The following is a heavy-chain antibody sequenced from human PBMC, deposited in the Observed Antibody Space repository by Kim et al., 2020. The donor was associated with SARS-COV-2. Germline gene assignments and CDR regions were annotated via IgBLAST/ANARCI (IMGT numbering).Heavy chain of an antibody. D-gene: IGHD1-26*01. CDR3: AKNIVGATDEGIFDY. Sequence: GGSLRLSCAASGFTFDDYAMHWVRQAPGKGLEWVSGISWNSGSIGYADSVKGRFTISRDNAKNSLYLLMNSLRAEDTALYYCAKNIVGATDEGIFDYWG. V-gene: IGHV3-9*01. CDR1: GFTFDDYA. CDR2: ISWNSGSI. J-gene: IGHJ4*01.